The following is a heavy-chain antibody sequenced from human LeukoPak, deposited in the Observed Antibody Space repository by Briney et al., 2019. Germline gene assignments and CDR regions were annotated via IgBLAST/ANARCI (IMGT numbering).Heavy chain of an antibody. CDR2: IYYSGST. V-gene: IGHV4-61*05. D-gene: IGHD4-23*01. J-gene: IGHJ4*02. Sequence: SETLSLTCTVSGGSISSSSYYWGWIRQPPGKGLEWIGYIYYSGSTNYNPSLKSRVTISVDTSKNQFSLKLSSVTAADTAVYYCARVGDYGGQYFDYWGQGTLVTVSS. CDR3: ARVGDYGGQYFDY. CDR1: GGSISSSSYY.